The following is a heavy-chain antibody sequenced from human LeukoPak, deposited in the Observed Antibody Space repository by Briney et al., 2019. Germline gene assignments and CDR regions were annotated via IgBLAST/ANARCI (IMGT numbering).Heavy chain of an antibody. D-gene: IGHD3-16*01. CDR1: GGSISSGSYY. V-gene: IGHV4-61*02. CDR3: ARDGGNDYVWGSPDAFDI. CDR2: IYTSGST. J-gene: IGHJ3*02. Sequence: ASETLSLTCTVSGGSISSGSYYYSWIRQPAGKGLEWIGRIYTSGSTYYNPSLKSRVTISADTSNNQFSLKLNSVTAADTAVYYCARDGGNDYVWGSPDAFDIWGQGTMVTVSS.